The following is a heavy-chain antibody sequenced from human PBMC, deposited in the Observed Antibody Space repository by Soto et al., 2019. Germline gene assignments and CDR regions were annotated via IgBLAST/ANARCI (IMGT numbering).Heavy chain of an antibody. Sequence: QVQLVQSGAEVKKPGSSVKVSCKASGGTFSSYAISWVRQAPGQGLEWMGGIIPIFGTANYAQKFQGRVTITADESTSTAYMELSSLRSEDTAVYYCARGVAADGTHTLTLLDYWGQGTLVTVSS. CDR2: IIPIFGTA. CDR1: GGTFSSYA. J-gene: IGHJ4*02. D-gene: IGHD6-13*01. V-gene: IGHV1-69*01. CDR3: ARGVAADGTHTLTLLDY.